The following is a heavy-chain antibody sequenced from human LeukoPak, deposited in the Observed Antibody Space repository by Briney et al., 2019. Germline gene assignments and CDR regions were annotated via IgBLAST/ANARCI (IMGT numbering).Heavy chain of an antibody. D-gene: IGHD3-22*01. CDR3: AKDENFYDSSDVGAFDI. Sequence: GGSLRLSCAASGFTFDDYAMHWVRQAPGKGLEWVSGISWNSGSIGYADSVKGRFTISRDNAKNSLYLQMNSLRAEDTALYYCAKDENFYDSSDVGAFDIWGQGTMVTVFS. V-gene: IGHV3-9*01. J-gene: IGHJ3*02. CDR2: ISWNSGSI. CDR1: GFTFDDYA.